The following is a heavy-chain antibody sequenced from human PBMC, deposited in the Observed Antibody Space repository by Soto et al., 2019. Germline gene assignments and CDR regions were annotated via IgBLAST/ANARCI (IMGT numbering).Heavy chain of an antibody. Sequence: QLVQSGPEVKKPGTSVKVSCKASGFTFKSSVMQWVRQGRGQRLEWIGWIVAGSGNTNYAQKFQERVTIARDMSTNTAHMELTTLRFEDTAIYYCASRTWHEWDHYYYGLDVWGQGTTVSVSS. CDR2: IVAGSGNT. J-gene: IGHJ6*02. D-gene: IGHD1-26*01. CDR1: GFTFKSSV. CDR3: ASRTWHEWDHYYYGLDV. V-gene: IGHV1-58*02.